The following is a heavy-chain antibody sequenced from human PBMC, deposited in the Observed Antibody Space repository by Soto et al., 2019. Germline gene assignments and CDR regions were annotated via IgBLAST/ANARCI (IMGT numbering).Heavy chain of an antibody. J-gene: IGHJ5*02. D-gene: IGHD6-13*01. CDR3: ARVSSSRGWFDP. Sequence: ASVKVSCKASGYTFTGYYMHWVRQAPGQGLEWMGWINPNSGGTNYAQKFQGRVTMTRDTSISTAYMELSRLRSDDTAVYYCARVSSSRGWFDPWGQGILVTVSS. V-gene: IGHV1-2*02. CDR1: GYTFTGYY. CDR2: INPNSGGT.